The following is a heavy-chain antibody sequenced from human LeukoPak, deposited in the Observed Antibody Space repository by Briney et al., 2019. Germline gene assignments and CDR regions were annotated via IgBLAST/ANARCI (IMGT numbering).Heavy chain of an antibody. CDR1: GFTFSSYA. V-gene: IGHV3-23*01. CDR3: AKYSGGGYFYFDY. J-gene: IGHJ4*02. D-gene: IGHD1-26*01. CDR2: ISGSGGST. Sequence: GGSLRLSCAASGFTFSSYAMSWVRQAPGKGLEWVSAISGSGGSTYYADSVKGRFTISRDNSKNTLSLQMNSLRAEDTAVYYCAKYSGGGYFYFDYWGQGTLVTVSS.